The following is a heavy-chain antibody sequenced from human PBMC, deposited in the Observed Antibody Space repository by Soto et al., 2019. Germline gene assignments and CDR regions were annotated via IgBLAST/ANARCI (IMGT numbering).Heavy chain of an antibody. CDR1: RYTFVSYG. D-gene: IGHD6-13*01. CDR3: ARDRDVGQRAAGY. V-gene: IGHV1-18*04. J-gene: IGHJ4*02. CDR2: ISGFNGNA. Sequence: QVQLMQSGGEVKKPGASVKVSCKTSRYTFVSYGINWVRQAPGQGLEWMGWISGFNGNANYAEKYQGRVTMTADTSTTTVSMELRSLRSDDTAVYYCARDRDVGQRAAGYWGQGTLVTVSS.